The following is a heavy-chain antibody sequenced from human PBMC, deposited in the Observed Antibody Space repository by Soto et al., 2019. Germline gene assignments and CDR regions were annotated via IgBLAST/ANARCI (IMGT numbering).Heavy chain of an antibody. J-gene: IGHJ4*02. CDR1: GGYLNNGY. D-gene: IGHD4-17*01. CDR3: ARKYGDYVDY. V-gene: IGHV4-31*03. Sequence: TLSLTCIVSGGYLNNGYWTWIRQYPGKGLEWIGYTYSTGSTYYNPSLKSRVTMSIDTSKNQFSLKLTSVTPADTAGYYCARKYGDYVDYWGQGTLVTVSS. CDR2: TYSTGST.